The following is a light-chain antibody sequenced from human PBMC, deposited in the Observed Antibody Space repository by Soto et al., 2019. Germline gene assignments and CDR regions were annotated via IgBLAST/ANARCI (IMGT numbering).Light chain of an antibody. CDR2: EVS. J-gene: IGLJ1*01. V-gene: IGLV2-14*01. CDR3: SSYTSSSTL. Sequence: QSVLTQPASVSGSPGQSITISCTVTSSDVGSYNYVSWYQQHPGKAPKLMIYEVSDRPSGISSRFSGSKSGNTASLTISGLQTEDVADYYCSSYTSSSTLFGTGTKVTVL. CDR1: SSDVGSYNY.